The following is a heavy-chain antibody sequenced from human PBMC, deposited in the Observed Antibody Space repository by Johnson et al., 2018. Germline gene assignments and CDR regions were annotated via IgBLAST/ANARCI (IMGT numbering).Heavy chain of an antibody. CDR3: ARGRGDAYKDAFDM. V-gene: IGHV3-49*03. Sequence: VQLVESGGGLVQPGRSLRLSCTASGFTSGDYAMSWFRQAPGEGLEWVGFIRSKAYGGTTEYAASVKGRFTISSDDSKSSAYLQMNSLRGEDTAVYYCARGRGDAYKDAFDMWGQGTMVTVSS. J-gene: IGHJ3*02. CDR1: GFTSGDYA. CDR2: IRSKAYGGTT. D-gene: IGHD5-24*01.